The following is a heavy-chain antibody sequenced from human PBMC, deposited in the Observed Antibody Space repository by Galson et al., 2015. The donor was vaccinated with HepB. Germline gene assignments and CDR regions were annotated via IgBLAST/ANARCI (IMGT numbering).Heavy chain of an antibody. V-gene: IGHV1-18*04. CDR2: ISAYNGNT. CDR3: ARDGVVVAATGGYNWFDP. D-gene: IGHD2-15*01. J-gene: IGHJ5*02. Sequence: SVKVSCKASGYTFTSYGISWVRQAPGQGLEWMGWISAYNGNTNYAQKLQGRVTMTTDTSTSTAYMELRSLRSDDTAVYYCARDGVVVAATGGYNWFDPWGQGTLVTVSS. CDR1: GYTFTSYG.